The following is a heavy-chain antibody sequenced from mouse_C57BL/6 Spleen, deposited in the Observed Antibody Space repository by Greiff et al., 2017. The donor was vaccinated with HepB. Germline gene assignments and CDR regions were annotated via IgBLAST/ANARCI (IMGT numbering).Heavy chain of an antibody. CDR1: GYTFTSYW. Sequence: VKLQQPGAELVKPGASVKLSCKASGYTFTSYWMHWVKQRPGRGLEWIGRIDPNSGGTKYNEKFKSKATLTVDKPSSTAYMQISSLTSEDSAVYYCARTDFLDYYAMDYWGQGTSVTVSS. V-gene: IGHV1-72*01. D-gene: IGHD2-13*01. J-gene: IGHJ4*01. CDR2: IDPNSGGT. CDR3: ARTDFLDYYAMDY.